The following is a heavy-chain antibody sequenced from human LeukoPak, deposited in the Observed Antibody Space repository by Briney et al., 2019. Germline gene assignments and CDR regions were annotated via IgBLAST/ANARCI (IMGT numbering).Heavy chain of an antibody. CDR3: ARDSSARGYYDSSGSGEYFQH. J-gene: IGHJ1*01. D-gene: IGHD3-22*01. V-gene: IGHV1-2*02. CDR1: GYTFTVYY. CDR2: INPNSGGT. Sequence: ASVTVSFTASGYTFTVYYMHWVRQAPGQGLEWMGWINPNSGGTNYAQKFQGRVTMTRDTSISTAYMELSRLRSDDTAVYYCARDSSARGYYDSSGSGEYFQHWGQGTLVTVSS.